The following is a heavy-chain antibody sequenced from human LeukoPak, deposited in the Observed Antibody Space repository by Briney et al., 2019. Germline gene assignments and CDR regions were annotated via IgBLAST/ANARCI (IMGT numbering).Heavy chain of an antibody. J-gene: IGHJ6*03. Sequence: GGSLRLSCAASGFTFSTYTLKWVRQAPGKGLGWVSSISSSSSYIYYADSVKGRFTISRDNAKNSLYLQMNSLRAEDTALYYCARVPSDRTKYMDVWGKGTTVTVSS. CDR3: ARVPSDRTKYMDV. CDR2: ISSSSSYI. CDR1: GFTFSTYT. V-gene: IGHV3-21*01. D-gene: IGHD2-15*01.